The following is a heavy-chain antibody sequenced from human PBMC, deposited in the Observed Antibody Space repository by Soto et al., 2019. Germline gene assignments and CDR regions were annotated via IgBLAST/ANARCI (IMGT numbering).Heavy chain of an antibody. CDR1: GFTVSSNY. V-gene: IGHV3-53*04. J-gene: IGHJ4*02. D-gene: IGHD7-27*01. CDR3: AREPPSTGDRDEHYFDY. CDR2: IYSGGST. Sequence: GGSLRLSCAASGFTVSSNYMSWVRQAPGKGLEWVSVIYSGGSTYYADSVKGRFTISRHNSKNTLYLQMNSLRAEDTAVYYCAREPPSTGDRDEHYFDYWGQGTLVTVSS.